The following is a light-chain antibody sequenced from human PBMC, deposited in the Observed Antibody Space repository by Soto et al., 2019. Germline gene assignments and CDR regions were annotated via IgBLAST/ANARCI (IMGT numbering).Light chain of an antibody. J-gene: IGLJ2*01. CDR1: SSDVGYYNY. CDR3: SSYTSSSTVL. V-gene: IGLV2-14*03. CDR2: DVN. Sequence: QSALTQPASVSGSPGQSITISCTGTSSDVGYYNYVSWYQQHPAKVPKLMIYDVNIRPSWISNRFSGSKTGNTASLTISGLQAEDEADYYFSSYTSSSTVLFGGGTKLTVL.